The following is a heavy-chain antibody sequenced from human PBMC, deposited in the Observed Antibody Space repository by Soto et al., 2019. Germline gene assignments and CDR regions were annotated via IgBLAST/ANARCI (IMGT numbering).Heavy chain of an antibody. CDR2: INPSGGST. J-gene: IGHJ6*02. D-gene: IGHD3-3*01. CDR1: GYTFTSYY. Sequence: ASVKVSCKASGYTFTSYYMHWVRQAPGQGLEWMGIINPSGGSTSYAQKFQGRVTMTRDTSTSTVYMELSSLRSEDTAVYYCARARRITIFGVVIGGKDGMDVWGQGTTVTVSS. CDR3: ARARRITIFGVVIGGKDGMDV. V-gene: IGHV1-46*01.